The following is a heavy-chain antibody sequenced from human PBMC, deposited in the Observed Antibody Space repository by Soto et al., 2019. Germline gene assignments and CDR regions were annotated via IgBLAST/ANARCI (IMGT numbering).Heavy chain of an antibody. D-gene: IGHD4-4*01. CDR3: ARDPTSTTVPNFGMDV. V-gene: IGHV1-69*01. CDR2: IIPIFGIT. J-gene: IGHJ6*02. CDR1: GGTFSFSRYA. Sequence: QVHMVQCGAEVEKPGSSVKVSYKASGGTFSFSRYAMNRVRQAPGQGLEWMGEIIPIFGITNYAQKFQNRVTITADESPTTAFMELSSLTSADTAVYYCARDPTSTTVPNFGMDVWGQGTTVTVSS.